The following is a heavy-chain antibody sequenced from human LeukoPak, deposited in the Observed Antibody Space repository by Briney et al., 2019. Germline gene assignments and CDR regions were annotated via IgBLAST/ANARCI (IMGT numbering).Heavy chain of an antibody. CDR3: ARGILTGLDYFDY. CDR2: INTDGSST. J-gene: IGHJ4*02. CDR1: GFTFSSYW. V-gene: IGHV3-74*01. Sequence: GGSLRLSCAASGFTFSSYWMHWVRQAPGKGLVWVSRINTDGSSTSYADSVKGRFTISRDNAKNTLYLQMNSLRAEDTAVYYCARGILTGLDYFDYWGQGTLVTVSS. D-gene: IGHD3-9*01.